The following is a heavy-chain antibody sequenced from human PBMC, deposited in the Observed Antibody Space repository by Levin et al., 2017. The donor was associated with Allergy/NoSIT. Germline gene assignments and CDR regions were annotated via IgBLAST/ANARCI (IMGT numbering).Heavy chain of an antibody. Sequence: GESLKISCKTSGYTFTTYYIHWLRRAPGQGLEWMGILNPTDGTTSYAQSFQGRLSMTRDTSTSTVYMELSSLRSDDPAVFYCARYYGSGSGVNTFDIWGQGTVVTVSP. D-gene: IGHD3-10*01. J-gene: IGHJ3*02. CDR3: ARYYGSGSGVNTFDI. CDR2: LNPTDGTT. CDR1: GYTFTTYY. V-gene: IGHV1-46*01.